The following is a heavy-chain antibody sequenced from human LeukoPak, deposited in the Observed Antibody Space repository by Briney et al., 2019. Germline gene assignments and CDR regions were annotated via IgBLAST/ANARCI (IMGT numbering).Heavy chain of an antibody. V-gene: IGHV3-11*01. CDR1: GFTFSDYY. D-gene: IGHD2-8*01. CDR3: ALGTINKDYYFGMDV. J-gene: IGHJ6*02. CDR2: ISNSGSTV. Sequence: GGSLRLSCAASGFTFSDYYMTWLRQAPGKGLEWLSYISNSGSTVFYADSVKGRFTVSRDNAKRSLYLQIESLRDDDTAVYHCALGTINKDYYFGMDVWGQGATVTVSS.